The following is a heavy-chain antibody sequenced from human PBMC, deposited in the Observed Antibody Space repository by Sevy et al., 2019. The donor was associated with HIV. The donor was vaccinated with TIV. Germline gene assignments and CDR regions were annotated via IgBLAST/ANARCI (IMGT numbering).Heavy chain of an antibody. V-gene: IGHV3-23*01. J-gene: IGHJ4*02. CDR3: AREGCTKPHDY. D-gene: IGHD2-8*01. Sequence: GGSLRLSCAASGFTVSNYSMSWVRQPPGKGLEWVSTFSFGCGEINYADSVKGRLTISRDNSKSSVYLQMNNLRPEDTAVYYCAREGCTKPHDYWGQGTLVTVSS. CDR2: FSFGCGEI. CDR1: GFTVSNYS.